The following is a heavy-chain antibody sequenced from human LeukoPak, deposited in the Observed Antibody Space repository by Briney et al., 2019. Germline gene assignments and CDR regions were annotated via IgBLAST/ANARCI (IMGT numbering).Heavy chain of an antibody. CDR3: TRYSGRTDY. D-gene: IGHD5-18*01. Sequence: GGSLRLSCTSSGFTFGTYAVSWFRQAPGKGLEWVAFIRSKTYGGTTEYAASVKGRFTISRDDSKSIACLQMNSLKTEDTAVYYCTRYSGRTDYWGQGTLVSVSS. CDR2: IRSKTYGGTT. J-gene: IGHJ4*02. V-gene: IGHV3-49*03. CDR1: GFTFGTYA.